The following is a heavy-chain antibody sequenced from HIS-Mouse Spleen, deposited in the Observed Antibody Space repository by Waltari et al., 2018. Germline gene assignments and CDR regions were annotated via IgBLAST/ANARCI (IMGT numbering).Heavy chain of an antibody. CDR3: ARELTGVAFDY. Sequence: QLQLQESGPGLVKPSETLSLTCTVSGGSLRSSSYYCDWICQPPGKGLEWIGCIYYSGSTYYNPYLKSRVTISVDTSKNQFSLKLSSVTAADTAVYYCARELTGVAFDYWGQGTLVTVSS. D-gene: IGHD7-27*01. CDR2: IYYSGST. CDR1: GGSLRSSSYY. V-gene: IGHV4-39*07. J-gene: IGHJ4*02.